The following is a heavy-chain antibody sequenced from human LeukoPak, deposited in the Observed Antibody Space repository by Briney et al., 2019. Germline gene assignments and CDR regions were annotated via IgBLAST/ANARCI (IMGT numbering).Heavy chain of an antibody. CDR1: GYTLTELS. Sequence: RASVKLSCTVSGYTLTELSMHWVRQAPGKGLEWMGGFDPEDGETIYAQKFQGRVTMTEDTSTDTAYMQLSSLRSEDTAVYYCATDGSSRWELSYYFDYWGQGTLVTVSS. CDR3: ATDGSSRWELSYYFDY. V-gene: IGHV1-24*01. D-gene: IGHD1-26*01. J-gene: IGHJ4*02. CDR2: FDPEDGET.